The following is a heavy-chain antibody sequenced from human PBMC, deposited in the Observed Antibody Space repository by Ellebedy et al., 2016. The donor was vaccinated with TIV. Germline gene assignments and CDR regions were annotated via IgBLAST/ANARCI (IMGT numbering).Heavy chain of an antibody. CDR2: IYYSGST. V-gene: IGHV4-39*07. J-gene: IGHJ4*02. CDR3: ARAVLTTVTTYFDY. Sequence: SETLSLTCTVSGGSISSYYWGWIRQPPGKGLEWIGSIYYSGSTYYNPSLKSRVTISVDTSKNQFSLKLSSVTAADTAVYYCARAVLTTVTTYFDYWGQGTLVTVSS. D-gene: IGHD4-17*01. CDR1: GGSISSYY.